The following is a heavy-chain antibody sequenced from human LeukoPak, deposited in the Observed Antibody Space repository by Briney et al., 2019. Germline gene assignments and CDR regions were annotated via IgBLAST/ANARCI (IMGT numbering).Heavy chain of an antibody. J-gene: IGHJ4*02. V-gene: IGHV3-33*01. D-gene: IGHD2-15*01. CDR3: ARDSCSGGSCYLDY. Sequence: GGSLRLSCAASGFTFSSYGMHWVRQAPGKGLEWVAVIWYDGSNKYYADSVKGRFTISRDNSKNTLCLQMNSLRAEDTAVYYCARDSCSGGSCYLDYWGQGTLVTVSP. CDR2: IWYDGSNK. CDR1: GFTFSSYG.